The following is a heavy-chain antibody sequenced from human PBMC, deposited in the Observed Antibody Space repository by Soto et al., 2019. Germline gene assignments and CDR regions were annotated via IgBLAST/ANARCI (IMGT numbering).Heavy chain of an antibody. D-gene: IGHD5-12*01. V-gene: IGHV3-74*01. J-gene: IGHJ4*02. CDR3: ARVRTGGYDFDF. CDR1: GFTLSTYW. CDR2: INTDGSIT. Sequence: GXSLRLSCAASGFTLSTYWVHWFRQAPGKGLVWVSRINTDGSITGYADSVRGRFTISRDSAKNTLYLQMNSLRAEDTAVYYCARVRTGGYDFDFWGQGTLVTVSS.